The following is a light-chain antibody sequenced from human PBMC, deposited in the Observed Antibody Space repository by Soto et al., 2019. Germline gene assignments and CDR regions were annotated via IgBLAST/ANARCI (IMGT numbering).Light chain of an antibody. V-gene: IGKV3-11*01. CDR3: QQRISWPRT. Sequence: EIVLTQSPATLSLSPGERATLSCRASQSVTSNLAWFQQKPGQPPRLLIYDASNRATGIPARFSGSGSGTDFTLIISSLEPEDFAVYYCQQRISWPRTFGQGTKVEIK. CDR1: QSVTSN. J-gene: IGKJ1*01. CDR2: DAS.